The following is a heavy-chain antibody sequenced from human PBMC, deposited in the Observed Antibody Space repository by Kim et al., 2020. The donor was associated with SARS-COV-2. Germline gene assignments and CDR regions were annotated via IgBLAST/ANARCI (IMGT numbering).Heavy chain of an antibody. CDR3: ARDGYRTNLWNSGGNDL. V-gene: IGHV3-30*01. D-gene: IGHD1-7*01. Sequence: SVNGRFTISRDNSKNTVYLQMNSLRPEDTGLFYCARDGYRTNLWNSGGNDLWGQGTLVTVSS. J-gene: IGHJ5*02.